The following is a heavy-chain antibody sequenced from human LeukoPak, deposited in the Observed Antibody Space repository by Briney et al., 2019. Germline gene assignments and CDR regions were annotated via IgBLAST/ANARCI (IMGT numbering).Heavy chain of an antibody. J-gene: IGHJ4*02. CDR3: ASTTVKFSY. V-gene: IGHV4-39*07. CDR2: IYHSGST. Sequence: SETLSLTCTVSGSISSSSHYWGWIRQPPGKGLEWIGSIYHSGSTNYNPSLKSRVTISVDKSKNQFSLKLSSVTAADTAVYYCASTTVKFSYWGQGTLVTVSS. CDR1: GSISSSSHY. D-gene: IGHD4-17*01.